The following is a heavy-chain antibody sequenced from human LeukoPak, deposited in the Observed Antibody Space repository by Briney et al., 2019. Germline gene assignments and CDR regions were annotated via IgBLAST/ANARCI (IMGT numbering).Heavy chain of an antibody. J-gene: IGHJ4*02. CDR3: ARGGGGSSATV. D-gene: IGHD2-15*01. CDR1: GFTFSSYA. Sequence: KPGGSLRLSCAASGFTFSSYAMSWVRQAPGKGLEWIGYIYYSGSTYYNPSLKSRVTISVDTSKNQFSLKLSSVTAADTAVYYCARGGGGSSATVWGQGTLVTVSS. CDR2: IYYSGST. V-gene: IGHV4-31*02.